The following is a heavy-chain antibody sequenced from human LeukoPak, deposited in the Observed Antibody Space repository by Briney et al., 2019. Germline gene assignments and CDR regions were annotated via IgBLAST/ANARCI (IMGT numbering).Heavy chain of an antibody. J-gene: IGHJ4*02. CDR2: VVHSGNT. CDR3: ARDETYSDVWSGSAGGGKGNYLDY. V-gene: IGHV4-4*02. CDR1: GDSVNSRKW. D-gene: IGHD3-3*01. Sequence: SETLSLTCAVSGDSVNSRKWWSWLRQAPGKGLEWLGEVVHSGNTNYNPSLKSRLSISVDKSKNYFSLKLSSVTAADTAMYYCARDETYSDVWSGSAGGGKGNYLDYWGQGILVTVSS.